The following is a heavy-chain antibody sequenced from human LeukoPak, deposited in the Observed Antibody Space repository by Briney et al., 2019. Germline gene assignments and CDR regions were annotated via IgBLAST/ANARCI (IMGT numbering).Heavy chain of an antibody. CDR3: AKGGFFNWFDP. Sequence: PGGSLRLSCAASGFTFSSYAMHWVRQAPGKGLEYVSAISSNGGSTYYANSVKGRFTISRDNSKNTLYLQMNSLRAEDTSVYYCAKGGFFNWFDPWGQGTLVTVSS. D-gene: IGHD3-16*01. CDR1: GFTFSSYA. J-gene: IGHJ5*02. CDR2: ISSNGGST. V-gene: IGHV3-64*01.